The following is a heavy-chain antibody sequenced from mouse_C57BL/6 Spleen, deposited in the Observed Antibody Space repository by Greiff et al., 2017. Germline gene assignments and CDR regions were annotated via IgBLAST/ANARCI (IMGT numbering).Heavy chain of an antibody. CDR2: IWTGGGT. D-gene: IGHD3-2*02. V-gene: IGHV2-9-1*01. CDR3: ARNGGETAQVYFDY. J-gene: IGHJ2*01. CDR1: GFSLTSYA. Sequence: QVQLKQSGPGLVAPSQSLSITCTVSGFSLTSYAISWVRQPPGKGLEWLGVIWTGGGTNYNSALKTRLSISKDNSKNQVFLKMNSLPTDDTARYYCARNGGETAQVYFDYWGQGTTLTVSS.